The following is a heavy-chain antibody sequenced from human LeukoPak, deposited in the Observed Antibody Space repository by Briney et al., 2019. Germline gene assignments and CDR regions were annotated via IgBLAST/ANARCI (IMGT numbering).Heavy chain of an antibody. V-gene: IGHV3-21*01. CDR3: AAGRWFGELPLFGY. J-gene: IGHJ4*02. CDR2: TSSSSSYI. Sequence: GGSLRLSCAASGFTFSSYSMNWVRQAPGKGLEWVSSTSSSSSYIYYADSVKGRFTISRDNAKNSLYLQMNSLRAEDTAVYYCAAGRWFGELPLFGYWGQGTLVTVSS. D-gene: IGHD3-10*01. CDR1: GFTFSSYS.